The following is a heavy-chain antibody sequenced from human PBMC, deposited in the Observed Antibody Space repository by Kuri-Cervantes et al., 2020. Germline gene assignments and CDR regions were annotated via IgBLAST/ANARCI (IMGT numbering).Heavy chain of an antibody. D-gene: IGHD3/OR15-3a*01. V-gene: IGHV3-11*04. J-gene: IGHJ4*02. CDR2: ISSSGSTI. Sequence: LSLTCAASGFTFSDYYMSWIRQAPGKGLEWVSYISSSGSTIYYADSVKGRFTISRDNAKNTLYLQMNSLRAEDTAVYYCARGDWLLYYFDYWGQGTLVTVSS. CDR1: GFTFSDYY. CDR3: ARGDWLLYYFDY.